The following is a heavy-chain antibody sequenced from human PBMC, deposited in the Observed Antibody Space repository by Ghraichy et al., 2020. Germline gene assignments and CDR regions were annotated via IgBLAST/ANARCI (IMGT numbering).Heavy chain of an antibody. J-gene: IGHJ4*02. Sequence: GGSLRLSCAASGFIFKNYAMTWVRQAPGKGLEWVSGISGSAAITDYAASVKGRFTISRDNSNNTLFLQVNNLRAEDTAVYYCARSYLYYYETSGYFCDSWGQGTLVTVSS. CDR1: GFIFKNYA. CDR2: ISGSAAIT. D-gene: IGHD3-22*01. CDR3: ARSYLYYYETSGYFCDS. V-gene: IGHV3-23*01.